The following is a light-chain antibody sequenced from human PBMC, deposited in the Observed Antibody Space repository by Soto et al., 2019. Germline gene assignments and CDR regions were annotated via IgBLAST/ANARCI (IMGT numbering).Light chain of an antibody. J-gene: IGLJ2*01. CDR1: SNDVGGYNF. Sequence: QSALTQPRSVSGSPGQSVTISCTGTSNDVGGYNFVSWYQQHPGKVPKLFIYDVSRRPSGVPDRSSGSKSGNTASLTISGLQAEDAADYYCSSYPGSYTLVFGGGTKLPVL. CDR2: DVS. V-gene: IGLV2-11*01. CDR3: SSYPGSYTLV.